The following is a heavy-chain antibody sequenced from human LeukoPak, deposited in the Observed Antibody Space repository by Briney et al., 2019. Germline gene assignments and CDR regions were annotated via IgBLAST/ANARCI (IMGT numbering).Heavy chain of an antibody. D-gene: IGHD6-13*01. Sequence: PSETLSLTCTVSGGSISSGGYYWSWIRQHPGKGLEWIGYIYYSGSTYYNPSLKSRVTISVDTSKNQFSLKLSSVTAADTAVYYCAREGYRQPLDYWAREPWSPSPQ. CDR2: IYYSGST. V-gene: IGHV4-31*03. J-gene: IGHJ4*02. CDR3: AREGYRQPLDY. CDR1: GGSISSGGYY.